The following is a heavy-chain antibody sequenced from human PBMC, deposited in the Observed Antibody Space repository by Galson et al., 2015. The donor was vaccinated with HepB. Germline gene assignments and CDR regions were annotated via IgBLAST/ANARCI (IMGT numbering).Heavy chain of an antibody. J-gene: IGHJ5*01. D-gene: IGHD3-3*01. CDR2: ISPILGIP. Sequence: SVKVSCKASGDSFSIYAMSWVRQAPGQGLEWMGGISPILGIPNYAQKFQDRVTITADKSTGTAFMELSSLRSEDTAVYYYARADDFWSGYRDAGTSRWFDSWVQGTLVIVSS. CDR3: ARADDFWSGYRDAGTSRWFDS. CDR1: GDSFSIYA. V-gene: IGHV1-69*10.